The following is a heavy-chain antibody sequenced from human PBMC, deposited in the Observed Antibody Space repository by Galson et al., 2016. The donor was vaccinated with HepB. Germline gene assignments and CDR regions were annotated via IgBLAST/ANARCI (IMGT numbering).Heavy chain of an antibody. CDR3: ARDPLGESLRALGGFDI. CDR2: IKEDGREQ. CDR1: GFTFRRFW. J-gene: IGHJ3*02. V-gene: IGHV3-7*01. D-gene: IGHD3-16*01. Sequence: SLRLSCAASGFTFRRFWMTWVRQAPGKGLEWVANIKEDGREQQYADSVKGRFTISRDNARKSLFLQMNSLRVQDTAVYYCARDPLGESLRALGGFDIWGQGTKVTVSS.